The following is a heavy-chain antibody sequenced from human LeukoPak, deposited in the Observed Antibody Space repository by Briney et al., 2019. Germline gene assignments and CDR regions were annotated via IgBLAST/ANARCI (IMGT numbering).Heavy chain of an antibody. CDR1: GFTFSIYS. Sequence: PGGSLRLSCAASGFTFSIYSVTWVRQAPGKGLEWVASISSTSTYIYYADSVKGRFTISRDNAKNSLYLQMNNLGAEDTAVYYCARDLTVTSTCWFDLWGQGTLVTVSS. D-gene: IGHD4-11*01. V-gene: IGHV3-21*01. J-gene: IGHJ5*02. CDR2: ISSTSTYI. CDR3: ARDLTVTSTCWFDL.